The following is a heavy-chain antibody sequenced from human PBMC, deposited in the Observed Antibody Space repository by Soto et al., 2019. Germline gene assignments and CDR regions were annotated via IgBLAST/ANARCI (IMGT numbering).Heavy chain of an antibody. D-gene: IGHD6-13*01. J-gene: IGHJ6*02. Sequence: SETLSLTCPVSGVSISNYYWSWIRQSAGKGLEWIGRVHSTGSTNYNPSLKSRVTMSVDTSKNQFSVKLKSVTAADTAVYYCGAAAAGHFRIYGMDVWGQGTTVTVSS. CDR2: VHSTGST. V-gene: IGHV4-4*07. CDR3: GAAAAGHFRIYGMDV. CDR1: GVSISNYY.